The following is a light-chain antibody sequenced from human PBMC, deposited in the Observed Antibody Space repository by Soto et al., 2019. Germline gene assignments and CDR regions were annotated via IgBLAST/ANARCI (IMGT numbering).Light chain of an antibody. CDR1: SSNIGNNN. V-gene: IGLV1-51*01. CDR2: DNN. CDR3: GTWDSSLSAGV. J-gene: IGLJ2*01. Sequence: QSVLTQPPSVSAAPGQKVTISCSGSSSNIGNNNVSWYQQLPGTAPKLLIYDNNKRPSGIPDRFSGSKSGTSATLDITGLQTGDEADYYCGTWDSSLSAGVFGGGTKLTVL.